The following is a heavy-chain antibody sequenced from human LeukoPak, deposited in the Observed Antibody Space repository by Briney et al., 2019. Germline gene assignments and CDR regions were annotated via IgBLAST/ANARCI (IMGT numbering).Heavy chain of an antibody. D-gene: IGHD4/OR15-4a*01. J-gene: IGHJ4*02. V-gene: IGHV3-30*03. CDR2: ISYDGSNK. Sequence: GGSLRLSCAASGFTLSSYGMHWVRQAPGKGLEWVAVISYDGSNKYYADSVKGRFTISRDNSKNTLYLQMNSLRAEDTAVYYCAMVLGVWGQGTLVTVSS. CDR1: GFTLSSYG. CDR3: AMVLGV.